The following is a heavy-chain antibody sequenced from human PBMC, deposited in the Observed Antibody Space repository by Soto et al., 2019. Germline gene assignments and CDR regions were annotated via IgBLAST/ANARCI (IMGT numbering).Heavy chain of an antibody. J-gene: IGHJ4*02. CDR2: IYYSGST. CDR1: GGSLSSGCYY. Sequence: SETLSLTCAVAGGSLSSGCYYWSWIRQHPGKGLEWIGYIYYSGSTYYNPSLKSRVTMSVDTSKNQFSLRLSSVTAVDTAVYFRARITSGSYLGYFDYWGQGTLVTVSS. CDR3: ARITSGSYLGYFDY. V-gene: IGHV4-31*11. D-gene: IGHD1-26*01.